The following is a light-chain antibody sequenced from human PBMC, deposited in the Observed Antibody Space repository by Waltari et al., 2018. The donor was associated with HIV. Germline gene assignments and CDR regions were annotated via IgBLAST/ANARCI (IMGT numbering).Light chain of an antibody. CDR2: NEY. Sequence: QSVLTQPPSVSGTPGQRATISCSGRSSNIGSNIENWYRQLPGRAPQLLINNEYERPSGGSDRFSGVDSGTSASLSISGLQFDDEADYYCATWDDGLVRVVFGGGTKLTVV. V-gene: IGLV1-44*01. CDR3: ATWDDGLVRVV. CDR1: SSNIGSNI. J-gene: IGLJ2*01.